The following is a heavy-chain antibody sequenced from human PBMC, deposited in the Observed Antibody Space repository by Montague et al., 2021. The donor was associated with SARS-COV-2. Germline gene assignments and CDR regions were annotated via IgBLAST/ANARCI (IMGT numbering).Heavy chain of an antibody. Sequence: SLRLSCAASGFTFSRYAMHWVRQAPGKGLEWVAVISYDGSNKYYADSVKGRFTISRDNSKNTLYLQMNSLRAEDTAVYYCARDRIGLRLGELSLREGYYGMDVRGQGTTVTVSS. CDR2: ISYDGSNK. CDR3: ARDRIGLRLGELSLREGYYGMDV. CDR1: GFTFSRYA. J-gene: IGHJ6*02. D-gene: IGHD3-16*02. V-gene: IGHV3-30-3*01.